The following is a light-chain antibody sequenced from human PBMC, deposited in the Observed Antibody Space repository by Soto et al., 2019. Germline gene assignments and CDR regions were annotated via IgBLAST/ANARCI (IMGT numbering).Light chain of an antibody. CDR1: QSVSSW. V-gene: IGKV1-5*03. Sequence: DIQMTQTPSTLSASVGDSITITCRASQSVSSWLAWYQQKPGKAPNLLIYKASILEPGIPSRCSGSGSGINFTLTINSLQPDDCATYYCQQYNNYPKTFGQGTKLEI. CDR2: KAS. CDR3: QQYNNYPKT. J-gene: IGKJ2*01.